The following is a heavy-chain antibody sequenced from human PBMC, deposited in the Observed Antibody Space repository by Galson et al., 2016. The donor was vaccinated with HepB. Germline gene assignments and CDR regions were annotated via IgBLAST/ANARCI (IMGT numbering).Heavy chain of an antibody. V-gene: IGHV3-23*01. D-gene: IGHD3-16*02. CDR3: AQSSYYYVWGSYRFDS. CDR2: ISGNGGRT. CDR1: GFTFSDYA. Sequence: SLRLSCAASGFTFSDYAMRWVRQAPGKGLEGVSGISGNGGRTYYADSVEGRFTTSRNNSKNKLYLQMTSLRAEDTAIYYCAQSSYYYVWGSYRFDSWGQGTLVTVSS. J-gene: IGHJ4*02.